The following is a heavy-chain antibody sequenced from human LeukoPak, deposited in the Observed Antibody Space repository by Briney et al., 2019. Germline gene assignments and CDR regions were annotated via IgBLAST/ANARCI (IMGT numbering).Heavy chain of an antibody. Sequence: GGPLRLSCAASGIAFNFNAMTWVRRPPGKGLEWVSTISHDGGATHYADSVKGRFTMSRDNSKNTLHLQMNSLRPEDTAVYYCTREGDFDYWGQGTLVTVSS. CDR2: ISHDGGAT. CDR1: GIAFNFNA. CDR3: TREGDFDY. V-gene: IGHV3-23*01. J-gene: IGHJ4*02. D-gene: IGHD1-26*01.